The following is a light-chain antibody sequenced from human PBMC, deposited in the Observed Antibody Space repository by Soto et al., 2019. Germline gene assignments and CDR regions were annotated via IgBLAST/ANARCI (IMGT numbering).Light chain of an antibody. CDR3: SSFASSNTWV. CDR2: EVT. J-gene: IGLJ3*02. CDR1: SSDVGAYNY. V-gene: IGLV2-8*01. Sequence: QSVLTQPPSASGSPGQSVTISCTGTSSDVGAYNYVSWYQQHAGKAPKLVIYEVTKRPSGVPDRLSGSKSANTASLTVSGLQAGDEDDYYCSSFASSNTWVFGGGTKLTVL.